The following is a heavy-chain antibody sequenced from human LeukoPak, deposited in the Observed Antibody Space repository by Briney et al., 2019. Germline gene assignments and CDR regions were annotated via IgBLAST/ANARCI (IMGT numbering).Heavy chain of an antibody. Sequence: ASVKVSCKASGYTFTNYAMNWVRQAPGQGLEWMGWINPNSGGTNYAQKFQGRVTMTRDTSISTAYMELSRLRSDDTAVYYCARDLTQTFYYGSGSPPDDYWGQGTLVTVSS. CDR2: INPNSGGT. D-gene: IGHD3-10*01. V-gene: IGHV1-2*02. CDR3: ARDLTQTFYYGSGSPPDDY. CDR1: GYTFTNYA. J-gene: IGHJ4*02.